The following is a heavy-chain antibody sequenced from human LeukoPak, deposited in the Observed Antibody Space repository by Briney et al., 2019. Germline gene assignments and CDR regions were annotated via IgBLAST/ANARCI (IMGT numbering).Heavy chain of an antibody. D-gene: IGHD6-13*01. CDR2: IYTTGST. CDR1: GGSISSGSYY. CDR3: ARVDTIAAAGAEYFQH. J-gene: IGHJ1*01. V-gene: IGHV4-61*02. Sequence: PSETLSLTCTVSGGSISSGSYYWSWIRQPAAKGLEWIGRIYTTGSTNYNPSLKSRVTISVDTSKNQFPLKLSSVTAADTAVYYCARVDTIAAAGAEYFQHWGQGTLVTVSS.